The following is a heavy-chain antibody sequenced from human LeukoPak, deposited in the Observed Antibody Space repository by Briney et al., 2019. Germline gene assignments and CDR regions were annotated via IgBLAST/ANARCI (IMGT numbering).Heavy chain of an antibody. D-gene: IGHD4-11*01. Sequence: PSQTLSLTCTVAGDSVRTGSYDGRWVRQPGGRGLEWDGHIYTTGRTNNHPSLKIQVTISVDTSKNQLSLTLGSVPAADTALYYCARDGILMTTISRGPQNSIYFHYYMPVCGRGTPSTVS. CDR3: ARDGILMTTISRGPQNSIYFHYYMPV. CDR1: GDSVRTGSYD. J-gene: IGHJ6*03. V-gene: IGHV4-61*09. CDR2: IYTTGRT.